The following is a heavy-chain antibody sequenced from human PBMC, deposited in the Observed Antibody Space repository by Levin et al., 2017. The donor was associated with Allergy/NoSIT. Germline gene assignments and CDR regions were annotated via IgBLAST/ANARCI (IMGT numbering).Heavy chain of an antibody. V-gene: IGHV1-46*01. D-gene: IGHD6-13*01. J-gene: IGHJ4*02. Sequence: ASVKVSCKASGYTFTSYYMHWVRQAPGQGLEWMGIINPGGGATSYAQKFQGRVTMTRDTSTSTFYMELSSLRSEDTAVYFCARPEQQLGRFDYWGQGTLVTVSS. CDR3: ARPEQQLGRFDY. CDR1: GYTFTSYY. CDR2: INPGGGAT.